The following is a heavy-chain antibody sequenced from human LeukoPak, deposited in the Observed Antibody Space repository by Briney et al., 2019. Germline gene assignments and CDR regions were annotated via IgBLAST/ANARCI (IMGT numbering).Heavy chain of an antibody. V-gene: IGHV4-34*01. CDR3: ARVVEGSDAFDI. CDR2: INHSGST. J-gene: IGHJ3*02. CDR1: GGSFSGYY. D-gene: IGHD2-21*01. Sequence: SETLSLTCAVYGGSFSGYYWSWIRQPPGKGLEWIGEINHSGSTNYNPSLKSRVTISVDTSKNQFSLKLSSVTAADTAVYYCARVVEGSDAFDIWGQGTMVTVSS.